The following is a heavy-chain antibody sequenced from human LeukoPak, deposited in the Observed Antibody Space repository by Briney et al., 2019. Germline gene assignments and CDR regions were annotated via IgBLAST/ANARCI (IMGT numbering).Heavy chain of an antibody. Sequence: PSETLSLTCVVYGASFSGYSWSWIRLTREKGLEWIGEINHIGSSNYNPSLKSRVTIAVDTSKNQFSLKLSSVTAADTAVYYCASGRASVVRATLHLTWGQGTRVTVSS. J-gene: IGHJ5*02. V-gene: IGHV4-34*01. CDR2: INHIGSS. CDR3: ASGRASVVRATLHLT. D-gene: IGHD3-10*01. CDR1: GASFSGYS.